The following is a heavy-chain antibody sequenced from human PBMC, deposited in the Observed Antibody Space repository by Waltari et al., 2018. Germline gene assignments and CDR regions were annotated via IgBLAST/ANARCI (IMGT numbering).Heavy chain of an antibody. Sequence: QLQLQESGPGLVEPSGTLSLTCGVSGDSITSSYLWNWVRQSHGKGLEWIGQVHGSGRTNYNPSLARRVTVSLDTYNNQFSLKVASATAADTAVYYCARDRGRGLYLDSWGPGTLVTVSP. J-gene: IGHJ4*02. CDR3: ARDRGRGLYLDS. CDR2: VHGSGRT. V-gene: IGHV4-4*02. CDR1: GDSITSSYL. D-gene: IGHD2-15*01.